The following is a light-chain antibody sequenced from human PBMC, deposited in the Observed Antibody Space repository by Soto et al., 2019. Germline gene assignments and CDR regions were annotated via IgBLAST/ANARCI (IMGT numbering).Light chain of an antibody. J-gene: IGKJ4*01. CDR3: QQGYSFPLT. CDR1: QGISSW. Sequence: DIQMTQSPSSVSASVGDTVTITCRVSQGISSWLAWYQQKPGKAPKLLIYSASNLQSGVPSRFSGSGSGARFSLTISNLQPEDFATYYCQQGYSFPLTFGGGTKVEIE. CDR2: SAS. V-gene: IGKV1-12*01.